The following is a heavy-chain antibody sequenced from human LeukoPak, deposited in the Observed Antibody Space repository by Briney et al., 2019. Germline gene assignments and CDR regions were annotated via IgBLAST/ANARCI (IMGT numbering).Heavy chain of an antibody. Sequence: PSETLSLTCTVSGDSIRRSNDYWGWIRQPPGKGLEWIGSIYYSGTTHYSPSLESRVTISVDTSKNQFSLKLASVTAADTAIYYCAKGAGGFSYYNWFDPWGQGTLVTVSS. CDR3: AKGAGGFSYYNWFDP. D-gene: IGHD5-18*01. J-gene: IGHJ5*02. CDR2: IYYSGTT. V-gene: IGHV4-39*07. CDR1: GDSIRRSNDY.